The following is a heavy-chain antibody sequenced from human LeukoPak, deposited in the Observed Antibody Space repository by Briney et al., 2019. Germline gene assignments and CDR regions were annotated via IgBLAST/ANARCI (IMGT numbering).Heavy chain of an antibody. V-gene: IGHV4-59*01. D-gene: IGHD3-22*01. CDR3: ARAVGEDYCYDSSGYYDY. Sequence: SETLSLTCTVSGGSISSYYWSWIRQPPGKGLEWIGYIYYSGSTNYNPSLKSRVTISVDTSKNQFSLKLSSVTAADTAVYYCARAVGEDYCYDSSGYYDYWGQGTLVTVSS. CDR2: IYYSGST. CDR1: GGSISSYY. J-gene: IGHJ4*02.